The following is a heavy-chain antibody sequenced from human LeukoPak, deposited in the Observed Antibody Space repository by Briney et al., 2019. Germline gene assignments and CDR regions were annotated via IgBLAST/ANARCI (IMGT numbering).Heavy chain of an antibody. V-gene: IGHV3-48*02. Sequence: GGSLRLSCAASGFTFSSYSMNWVRQAPGKGLEWVSCISSSSSTIYYADSVKGRFTISRDNAKNSLYLQMNGLRDEDTAVYYCARGNSGYSEFDYWGQGTLVTVSS. J-gene: IGHJ4*02. CDR1: GFTFSSYS. CDR2: ISSSSSTI. D-gene: IGHD5-12*01. CDR3: ARGNSGYSEFDY.